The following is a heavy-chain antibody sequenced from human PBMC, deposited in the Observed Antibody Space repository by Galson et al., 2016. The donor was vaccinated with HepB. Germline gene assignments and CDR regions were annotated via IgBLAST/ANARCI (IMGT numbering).Heavy chain of an antibody. J-gene: IGHJ5*01. D-gene: IGHD1-26*01. Sequence: SLRLSCAASGFTFSSYAMSWVRQAPGKGLEWVSVISGSDGRTYYADSVKGRFTISRDNSKNTLYLQMNSLRAEDTAVYYCAKERGSYARYNCFDSWVQGTLVTVSS. CDR2: ISGSDGRT. V-gene: IGHV3-23*01. CDR3: AKERGSYARYNCFDS. CDR1: GFTFSSYA.